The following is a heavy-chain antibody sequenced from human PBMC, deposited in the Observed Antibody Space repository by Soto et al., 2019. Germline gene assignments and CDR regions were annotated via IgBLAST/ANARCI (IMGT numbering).Heavy chain of an antibody. CDR1: GYTFTSYD. CDR2: MNPNSGNT. J-gene: IGHJ6*02. D-gene: IGHD1-26*01. V-gene: IGHV1-8*01. Sequence: ASVKVSCKASGYTFTSYDINWVRQATGQGLEWMGWMNPNSGNTGYAQKFQGRVTMTRNTSISTAYMELSSLRSEDTAVYYCARVNSGRYYFDYYYYGMDVWGQGTTVTVS. CDR3: ARVNSGRYYFDYYYYGMDV.